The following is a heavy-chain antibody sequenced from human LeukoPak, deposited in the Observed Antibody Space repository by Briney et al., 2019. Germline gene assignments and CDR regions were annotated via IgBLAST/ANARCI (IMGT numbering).Heavy chain of an antibody. D-gene: IGHD2-2*01. J-gene: IGHJ6*02. Sequence: ASVKVSCKASGYTFTGYYMHWVRQAPGQGLEWMGWINPNSGGTNYAQKFQGRVTMTRDTSISTAYMELSRLRSDDTAVYYCARDLASCSSTSCYHYYYYGMDVWGQGTTVTVSS. CDR2: INPNSGGT. CDR1: GYTFTGYY. V-gene: IGHV1-2*02. CDR3: ARDLASCSSTSCYHYYYYGMDV.